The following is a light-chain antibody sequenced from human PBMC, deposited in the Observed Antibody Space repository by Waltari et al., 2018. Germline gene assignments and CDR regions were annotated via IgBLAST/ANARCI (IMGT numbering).Light chain of an antibody. CDR1: SSDVGSYNY. CDR3: SSYAVRNNIVL. Sequence: QSALTQPPSASGSPGQSVTISCTGTSSDVGSYNYVSWYQQHPGKAPKLMIYEVSKRPAGDPNRFSGSKSGNTASLTVSGLQAEDEADYYGSSYAVRNNIVLFGGGTKLTVL. CDR2: EVS. J-gene: IGLJ2*01. V-gene: IGLV2-8*01.